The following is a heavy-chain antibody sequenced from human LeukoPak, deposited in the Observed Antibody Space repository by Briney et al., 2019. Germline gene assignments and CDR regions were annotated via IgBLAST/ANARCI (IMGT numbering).Heavy chain of an antibody. CDR3: ARVRFTVRKENWFDP. J-gene: IGHJ5*02. D-gene: IGHD4-11*01. Sequence: SETLSLTCTVSGGSISSGDYYWSWIRQPPGKGLEWIGYIYYSGSTYYNPSLKSRVTISVDTSKNQFSLKLSSVTAADTAVYYYARVRFTVRKENWFDPWGQGTLVTVSS. V-gene: IGHV4-30-4*08. CDR1: GGSISSGDYY. CDR2: IYYSGST.